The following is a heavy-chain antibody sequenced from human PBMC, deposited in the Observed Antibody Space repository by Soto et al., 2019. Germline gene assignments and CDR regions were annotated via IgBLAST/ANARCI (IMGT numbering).Heavy chain of an antibody. CDR1: GGSISSGGYY. CDR3: ARWVRATSSDY. Sequence: QVQLQESGPGLVKPSQTLSLTCTVSGGSISSGGYYWSWIRQHPGKGMEWIGYIYYSGITYYNPSFKSRLTIPEDTPKTQCSLKLSAGTPAPTAGYNWARWVRATSSDYWGQGPLVTVSS. J-gene: IGHJ4*02. D-gene: IGHD1-26*01. CDR2: IYYSGIT. V-gene: IGHV4-31*03.